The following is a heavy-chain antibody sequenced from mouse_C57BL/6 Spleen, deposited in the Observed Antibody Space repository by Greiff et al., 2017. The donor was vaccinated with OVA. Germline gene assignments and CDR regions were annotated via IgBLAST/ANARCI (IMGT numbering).Heavy chain of an antibody. Sequence: QVQLQQSGPELVKPGASVKISCKASGYAFSSSWMNWVKQRPGKGLEWIGRIYPGDGDTNYNGKFKGKATLTADKSSSTAYVQLGSLTSEDSAVYFCAREEEGYWGQGTTLTVAS. V-gene: IGHV1-82*01. CDR3: AREEEGY. CDR2: IYPGDGDT. CDR1: GYAFSSSW. J-gene: IGHJ2*01.